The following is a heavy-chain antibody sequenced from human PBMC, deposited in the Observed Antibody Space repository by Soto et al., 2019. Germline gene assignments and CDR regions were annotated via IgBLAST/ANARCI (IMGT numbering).Heavy chain of an antibody. CDR3: ARVYDKGYYYGMDV. J-gene: IGHJ6*02. V-gene: IGHV3-33*01. D-gene: IGHD3-9*01. CDR1: GFTFSSYG. CDR2: IWYDGSNK. Sequence: QVQLVESGGGVVQPGRSLRLSCAASGFTFSSYGMHWVRQAPGKGLEWVAVIWYDGSNKYYADSVKGRFTISRDNSKNTRYLQMNSLRAEDTAVYYCARVYDKGYYYGMDVWGQGTTVTVSS.